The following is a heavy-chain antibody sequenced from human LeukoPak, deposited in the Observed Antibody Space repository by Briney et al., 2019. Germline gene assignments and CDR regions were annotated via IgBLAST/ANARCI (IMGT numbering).Heavy chain of an antibody. D-gene: IGHD3-10*01. Sequence: ASVKVSCKASGGTFSSYAISWVRQAPGQGLEWMGGIIPIFGTANYAQKFQGRVTITTDESTSTAYMELSSLRSEDTAVYYCATGGSGYFDYWGQGTLVTVSS. CDR3: ATGGSGYFDY. CDR2: IIPIFGTA. V-gene: IGHV1-69*05. CDR1: GGTFSSYA. J-gene: IGHJ4*02.